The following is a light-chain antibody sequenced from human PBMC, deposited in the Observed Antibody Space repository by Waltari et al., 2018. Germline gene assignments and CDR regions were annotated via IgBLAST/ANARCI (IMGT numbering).Light chain of an antibody. J-gene: IGKJ1*01. V-gene: IGKV1-39*01. CDR2: AAS. Sequence: DIQMTQSPPSLSESVGDRVNISCRASQTVSNYLNWFQQKSGKAPKLLIYAASTLQGGVPPRFTGSGAGTDFTLTITSLQPEDFATYYCQQSYSLPPTFGQGTKVEVK. CDR3: QQSYSLPPT. CDR1: QTVSNY.